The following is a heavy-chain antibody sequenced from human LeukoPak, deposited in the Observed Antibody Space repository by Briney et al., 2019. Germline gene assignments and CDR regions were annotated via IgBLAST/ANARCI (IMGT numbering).Heavy chain of an antibody. Sequence: GGSLRLSCAASGFTFSSYAMSWVRQAPGKGLEWVSTISGSGGSTYYADSVKGRFTISRDNSKNTLYLQMNSLRAEDTAAYYCAKGSRAQGYYFDFWGQGTLVTVSS. CDR2: ISGSGGST. CDR1: GFTFSSYA. D-gene: IGHD3-10*01. V-gene: IGHV3-23*01. J-gene: IGHJ4*02. CDR3: AKGSRAQGYYFDF.